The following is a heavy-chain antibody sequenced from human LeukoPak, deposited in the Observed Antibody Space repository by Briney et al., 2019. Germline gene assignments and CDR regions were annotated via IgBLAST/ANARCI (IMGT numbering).Heavy chain of an antibody. D-gene: IGHD1-7*01. V-gene: IGHV3-30-3*01. J-gene: IGHJ4*02. Sequence: GGSLRLSCAASGFTFSDYAMHWVRQAPGKGLEWVAVISKDGSDKYYPGSVRGRFTISRDNSKNTIYLQMDSLRAEDTAIYYCAGDYWWNYDYWGQGTLVTVSS. CDR3: AGDYWWNYDY. CDR1: GFTFSDYA. CDR2: ISKDGSDK.